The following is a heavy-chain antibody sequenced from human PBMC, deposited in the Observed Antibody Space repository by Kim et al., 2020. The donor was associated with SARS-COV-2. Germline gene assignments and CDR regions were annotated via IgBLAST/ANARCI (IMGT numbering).Heavy chain of an antibody. J-gene: IGHJ4*02. D-gene: IGHD2-2*01. CDR2: ISTTSDYI. CDR3: ARDTEPAGLFDY. V-gene: IGHV3-21*01. CDR1: GFTFRTYT. Sequence: GGSLRLSCAASGFTFRTYTMNWVRQAPGKGLEWVSSISTTSDYIYYADSVKGRFTSSRDNARNSLYLQMNSLRAEDTAVYFCARDTEPAGLFDYWGQGTLVTVSS.